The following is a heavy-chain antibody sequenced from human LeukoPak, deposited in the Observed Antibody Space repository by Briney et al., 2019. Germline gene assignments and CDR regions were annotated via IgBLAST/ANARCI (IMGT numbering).Heavy chain of an antibody. J-gene: IGHJ4*02. Sequence: ASVKVSCKASGYTFTGYYMDWVRQAPGQGLEWMGWINPNSGGTNYAQKFQGRVTMTRDTSISTAYMELSRLRSDDTAVYYCASSSGYSYGTIDYWGQGTLVTVSS. CDR2: INPNSGGT. CDR1: GYTFTGYY. CDR3: ASSSGYSYGTIDY. V-gene: IGHV1-2*02. D-gene: IGHD5-18*01.